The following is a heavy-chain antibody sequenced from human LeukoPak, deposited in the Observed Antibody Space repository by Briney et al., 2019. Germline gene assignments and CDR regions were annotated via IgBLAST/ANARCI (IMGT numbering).Heavy chain of an antibody. CDR2: IYYSGST. Sequence: SETLSLTCTVSGGSISSSSYYWGWIRQPPGKGLEWIGYIYYSGSTNYNPSLKSRVTISVDTSKNQFSLKLNSVTAADTAMYYCAKSSGPLQYPDCWGQGTLVTVSS. V-gene: IGHV4-61*05. J-gene: IGHJ4*02. CDR3: AKSSGPLQYPDC. CDR1: GGSISSSSYY. D-gene: IGHD4-4*01.